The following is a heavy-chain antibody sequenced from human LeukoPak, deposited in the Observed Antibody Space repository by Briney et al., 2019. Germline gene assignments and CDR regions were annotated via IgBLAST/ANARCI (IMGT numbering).Heavy chain of an antibody. J-gene: IGHJ3*02. CDR2: FDPEDGET. CDR1: GYTLTELS. CDR3: ATRQTTDYGDYLDAFDI. V-gene: IGHV1-24*01. D-gene: IGHD4-17*01. Sequence: GASVKVSCKASGYTLTELSMHWVRQAPGKGLEWMGGFDPEDGETIYAQKFQGRVTMTEDTSTDTAYMELSSLRSEDTAVYYCATRQTTDYGDYLDAFDIWGQGTMVTVSS.